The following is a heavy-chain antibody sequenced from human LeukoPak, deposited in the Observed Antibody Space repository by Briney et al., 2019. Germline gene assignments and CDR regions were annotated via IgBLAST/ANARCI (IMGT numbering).Heavy chain of an antibody. D-gene: IGHD2-2*02. CDR1: GYTFTGYY. V-gene: IGHV1-2*02. CDR2: INPNSGGT. J-gene: IGHJ4*02. CDR3: ARDPGDIVVVPAAILDY. Sequence: ASVKVSCKASGYTFTGYYMHWVRQAPGQGLEWMGWINPNSGGTNYAQKFQGRVTMNRDTSISTAYMELSRLRSDDTAVYYCARDPGDIVVVPAAILDYWGQGTLVTVSS.